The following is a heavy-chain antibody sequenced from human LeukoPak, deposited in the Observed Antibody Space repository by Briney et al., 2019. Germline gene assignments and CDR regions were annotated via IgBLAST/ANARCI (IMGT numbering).Heavy chain of an antibody. CDR1: GYTFTSYD. Sequence: ASVKVSCKASGYTFTSYDINWVRQAAGQGLEWMGWMNPNSGNTGYAQKFQGRVTITRNTSISTAYMELSSLRSEDTAVYYCARGDCSSTSCYSIYYYYMDVWGKGTTVTVSS. CDR2: MNPNSGNT. V-gene: IGHV1-8*01. D-gene: IGHD2-2*01. CDR3: ARGDCSSTSCYSIYYYYMDV. J-gene: IGHJ6*03.